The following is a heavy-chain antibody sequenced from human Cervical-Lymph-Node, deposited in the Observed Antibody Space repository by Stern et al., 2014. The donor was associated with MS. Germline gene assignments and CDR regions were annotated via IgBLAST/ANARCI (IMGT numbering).Heavy chain of an antibody. CDR3: ARDPGSSWPGDY. J-gene: IGHJ4*02. CDR1: GFSFSSYG. D-gene: IGHD6-13*01. CDR2: IWYDGSNK. V-gene: IGHV3-33*01. Sequence: VQLVESGGGVVQPGRSLRLSCAASGFSFSSYGMHWVRQVPGKGLEWVAVIWYDGSNKYYADSVKGRFTISRDNSKNTLYLQMNSLRAEDTAVYYCARDPGSSWPGDYWGQGTLVTVSS.